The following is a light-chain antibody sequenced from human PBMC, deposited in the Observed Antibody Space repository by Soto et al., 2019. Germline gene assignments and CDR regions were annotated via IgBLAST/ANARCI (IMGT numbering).Light chain of an antibody. V-gene: IGKV3-15*01. CDR2: GVS. Sequence: EIVMTQTPATLSVSPGEGTTLTCRASQNIRNNLAWYQHRPGHAPRLLIYGVSTRATGIPARFSGSGSGTEFTLTISSLQSEDFAVYYCQQYNNWPPWTLGQGTKVEIK. J-gene: IGKJ1*01. CDR3: QQYNNWPPWT. CDR1: QNIRNN.